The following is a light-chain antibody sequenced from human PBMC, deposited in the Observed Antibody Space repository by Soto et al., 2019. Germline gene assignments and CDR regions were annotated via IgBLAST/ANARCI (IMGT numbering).Light chain of an antibody. Sequence: SYELTQPPSVSVSPGQTASITCSGDRLGDKYACWYQQKPGQSPVLVIYQDNKRPSGIPERFSGSNSGNTATLTISGTQAMDEADYFCQACDSITVVFGVGTKPTVL. CDR2: QDN. V-gene: IGLV3-1*01. J-gene: IGLJ2*01. CDR3: QACDSITVV. CDR1: RLGDKY.